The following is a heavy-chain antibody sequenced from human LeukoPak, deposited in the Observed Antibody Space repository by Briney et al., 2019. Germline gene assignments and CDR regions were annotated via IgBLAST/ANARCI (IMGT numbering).Heavy chain of an antibody. D-gene: IGHD6-13*01. CDR1: GGSISSSSYY. CDR2: IYYSGST. J-gene: IGHJ4*02. V-gene: IGHV4-39*07. CDR3: ARVGSSSWAPYYFDC. Sequence: SETLSLTCTVSGGSISSSSYYWGWIRQPPGKGLEWIGSIYYSGSTYYNPSLKSRVTISVDTSKNQFSLKLSSVTAADTAVYYCARVGSSSWAPYYFDCWGQGTLVTVSS.